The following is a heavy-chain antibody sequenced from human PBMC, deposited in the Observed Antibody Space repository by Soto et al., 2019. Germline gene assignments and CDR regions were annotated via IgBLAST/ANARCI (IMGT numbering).Heavy chain of an antibody. Sequence: ASIKGSCKASGGSFSSYTISWVRQAPGQGLEWMGWISAYNGNTNYAQKLQGRVTMTTDTSTSTAYMELRSLRSNDTAVYYCARDKGDGSGSYYGYWGQGTLVTVSS. CDR3: ARDKGDGSGSYYGY. V-gene: IGHV1-18*01. CDR1: GGSFSSYT. D-gene: IGHD3-10*01. CDR2: ISAYNGNT. J-gene: IGHJ4*02.